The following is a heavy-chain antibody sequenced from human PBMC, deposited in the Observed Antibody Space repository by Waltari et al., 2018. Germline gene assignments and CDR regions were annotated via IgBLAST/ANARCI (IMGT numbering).Heavy chain of an antibody. D-gene: IGHD5-18*01. V-gene: IGHV1-2*06. CDR1: GYTFTGYY. CDR2: INPNSGGT. CDR3: AREGYSYGLGYYYYMDV. Sequence: QVQLVQSGAEVKKPGASVKVSCKASGYTFTGYYMHWVRQDPGQGLEWMGRINPNSGGTNYAQKFQGRVPMTRDTSISTAYIELSRLRSDDTAVYYCAREGYSYGLGYYYYMDVWGKGTTVTVSS. J-gene: IGHJ6*03.